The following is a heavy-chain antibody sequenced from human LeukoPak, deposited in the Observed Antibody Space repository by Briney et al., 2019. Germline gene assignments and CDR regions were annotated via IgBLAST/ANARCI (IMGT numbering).Heavy chain of an antibody. CDR1: GYTFTSYD. Sequence: ASVKVSCKASGYTFTSYDINWVRQATGQGLEWMGWMNPNSGNTGYTQKFQGRVTITRNTSISTAYMELSSLRSEDTAVYYCARAPAHCSTCWYYYMDVWVKGTTVTVSS. J-gene: IGHJ6*03. D-gene: IGHD6-13*01. CDR2: MNPNSGNT. V-gene: IGHV1-8*03. CDR3: ARAPAHCSTCWYYYMDV.